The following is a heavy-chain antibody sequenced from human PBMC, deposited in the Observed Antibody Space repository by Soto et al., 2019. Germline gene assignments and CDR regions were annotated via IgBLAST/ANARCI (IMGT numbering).Heavy chain of an antibody. CDR1: GFTVSSNY. J-gene: IGHJ5*02. V-gene: IGHV3-66*01. CDR3: ARNGDSSDYRGWFDP. CDR2: IYSGGTT. Sequence: GGSLRLSCAASGFTVSSNYMRWVCQAPGKGLEWVSVIYSGGTTYYADSVKGRFTISRDNSKNTLYLQMNSLRAEDTAVYYCARNGDSSDYRGWFDPWGQGTLVPVSS. D-gene: IGHD3-22*01.